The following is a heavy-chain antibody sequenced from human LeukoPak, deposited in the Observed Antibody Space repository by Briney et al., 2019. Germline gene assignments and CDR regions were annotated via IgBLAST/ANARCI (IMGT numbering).Heavy chain of an antibody. D-gene: IGHD3-10*01. V-gene: IGHV4-59*08. Sequence: PSETLSLTCTVSGGSISSYYWSWIRQPPGKGLEWIGYIYYSGSTNYNPSLKSRVTISVDTSKNQFSLKLRSVTAADMAVYYCARQDFGSGIVPGYWGQGTLVTASS. J-gene: IGHJ4*02. CDR1: GGSISSYY. CDR3: ARQDFGSGIVPGY. CDR2: IYYSGST.